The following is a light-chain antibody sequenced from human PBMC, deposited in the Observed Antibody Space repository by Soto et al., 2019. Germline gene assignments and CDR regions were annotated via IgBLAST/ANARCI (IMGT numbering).Light chain of an antibody. CDR3: QQYHNWPPIT. V-gene: IGKV3-15*01. J-gene: IGKJ5*01. CDR2: GAS. Sequence: EILMTQSPATLSVSPGERATLSCRASQSINYNLAWYQQKPGQAPRLLIYGASTRATGIPARFSGSGSGTDFTLTISGLQSDDFAVYYCQQYHNWPPITFGQGTRLEFK. CDR1: QSINYN.